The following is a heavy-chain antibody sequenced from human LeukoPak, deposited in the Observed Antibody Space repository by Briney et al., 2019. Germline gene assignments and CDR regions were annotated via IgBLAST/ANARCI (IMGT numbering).Heavy chain of an antibody. J-gene: IGHJ6*04. V-gene: IGHV4-59*01. CDR1: GGSISSYY. D-gene: IGHD1-14*01. CDR3: ARVPEI. Sequence: SETLSLTCTVSGGSISSYYWSWIRQPPGKGMEWIGCISYSGSTFYNPSLRSRVTMSIDTSTNQFSLKLSSVTTADTAVYYCARVPEIWGKGTTVIISS. CDR2: ISYSGST.